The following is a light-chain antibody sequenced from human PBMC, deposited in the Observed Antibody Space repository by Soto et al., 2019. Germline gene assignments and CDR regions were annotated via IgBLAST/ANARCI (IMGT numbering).Light chain of an antibody. CDR1: QSVSSSY. Sequence: EVVLTQSPGTLSLSPGERATLSCRASQSVSSSYLAWYQQKPGQAPRLLIYGASSKATVIPDRCSGSGCGTDLTLTISRLEPEDFAVYYCQQYGSARTFGQGTKVESK. V-gene: IGKV3-20*01. CDR3: QQYGSART. CDR2: GAS. J-gene: IGKJ1*01.